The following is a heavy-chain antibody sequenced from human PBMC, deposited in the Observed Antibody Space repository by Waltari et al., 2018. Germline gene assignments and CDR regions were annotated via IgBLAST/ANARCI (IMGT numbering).Heavy chain of an antibody. D-gene: IGHD7-27*01. V-gene: IGHV3-7*01. J-gene: IGHJ4*02. Sequence: EVHLVESGGGLVQPGWSLRLSCAASGFTFTAYWLSWVRSAPGKGPEWVANIHKDGSEKNYVDYVKGRFTISRDNAKDSVYLQMNSLRADDTAMYYCVRDHWGPDYWGQGTLVTVSS. CDR3: VRDHWGPDY. CDR1: GFTFTAYW. CDR2: IHKDGSEK.